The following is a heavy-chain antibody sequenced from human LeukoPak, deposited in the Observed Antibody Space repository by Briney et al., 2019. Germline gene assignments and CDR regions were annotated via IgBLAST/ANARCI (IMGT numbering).Heavy chain of an antibody. Sequence: SETLSLTCTVSGGSISSSSYYWGWIRQPPGKGLEWIGSIYYSGSTYYNPSLKSRVTISVDTSKNQFSLKLSSVTAADTAVYYCAGTDRREGAYFDYWGQGTLVTVSS. D-gene: IGHD1-1*01. J-gene: IGHJ4*02. CDR2: IYYSGST. V-gene: IGHV4-39*01. CDR1: GGSISSSSYY. CDR3: AGTDRREGAYFDY.